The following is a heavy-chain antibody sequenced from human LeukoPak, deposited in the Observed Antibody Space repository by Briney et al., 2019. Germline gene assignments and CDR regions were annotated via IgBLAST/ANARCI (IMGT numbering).Heavy chain of an antibody. V-gene: IGHV3-66*01. D-gene: IGHD4-23*01. CDR1: GFSVSNNH. CDR2: ISNSGTT. J-gene: IGHJ4*02. CDR3: AGFGGNSF. Sequence: PGGSLRLSCAASGFSVSNNHVTWVRQAPGMGLEWVSVISNSGTTYYADSVKGRLTISRDNSKNTVYLQMNSLRAEDTAVYYCAGFGGNSFWGPGTLVTVSS.